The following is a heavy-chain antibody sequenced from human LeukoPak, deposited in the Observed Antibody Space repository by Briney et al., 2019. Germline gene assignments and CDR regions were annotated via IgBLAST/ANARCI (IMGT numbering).Heavy chain of an antibody. D-gene: IGHD6-13*01. CDR1: GFTFSHYG. V-gene: IGHV3-30*19. Sequence: SGGSLRLSCAASGFTFSHYGFHWVRQAPGKGLEWVAVIWSDGTNQYYADSVKGRFTISRDNSKNTLYLQMNSLRAEDTAVYYCARDLGGQQLVEDCFDYWGQGTLVTVSS. CDR3: ARDLGGQQLVEDCFDY. J-gene: IGHJ4*02. CDR2: IWSDGTNQ.